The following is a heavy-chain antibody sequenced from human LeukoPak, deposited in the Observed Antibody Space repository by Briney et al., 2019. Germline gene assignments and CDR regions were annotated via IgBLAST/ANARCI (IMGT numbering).Heavy chain of an antibody. CDR1: GGSICSGDYY. CDR2: IYYSGST. J-gene: IGHJ4*02. D-gene: IGHD5-18*01. Sequence: SETLSLTCTVSGGSICSGDYYWSWLRQPPGKGLEWIGYIYYSGSTSYNPSLRSRVTISVDTSKNQFSLKLSSVTAADTAVYCCARDAGYTYGPFDYWGQGTLVTVSS. CDR3: ARDAGYTYGPFDY. V-gene: IGHV4-30-4*01.